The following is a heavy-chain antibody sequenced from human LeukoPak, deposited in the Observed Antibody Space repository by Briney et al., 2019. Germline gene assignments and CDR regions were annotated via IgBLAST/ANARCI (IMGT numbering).Heavy chain of an antibody. V-gene: IGHV3-23*01. CDR3: AKGRMYCSGGSCYYSWFDP. CDR1: GFTFSSYS. D-gene: IGHD2-15*01. CDR2: ISGSGGST. Sequence: GGSLRLSCAASGFTFSSYSMNWVRQAPGKGLEWVSAISGSGGSTYYADSVKGRFTISRDNSKNTLYLQMNSLRAEDTAVYYCAKGRMYCSGGSCYYSWFDPWGQGTLVTVSS. J-gene: IGHJ5*02.